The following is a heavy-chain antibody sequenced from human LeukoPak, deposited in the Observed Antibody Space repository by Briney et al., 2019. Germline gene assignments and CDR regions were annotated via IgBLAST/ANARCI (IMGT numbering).Heavy chain of an antibody. CDR2: ISGSGGST. D-gene: IGHD3-22*01. J-gene: IGHJ4*02. V-gene: IGHV3-23*01. Sequence: GGSLRLSCAASGFTFSSYAMSWARQAPGKGLEWVSAISGSGGSTYYADSVKGRFTISRDNSKNTLYLQMNSLRAEDTAVYYCAKGDLYYYDSSGYYPLFDYWGQGTLVTVSS. CDR3: AKGDLYYYDSSGYYPLFDY. CDR1: GFTFSSYA.